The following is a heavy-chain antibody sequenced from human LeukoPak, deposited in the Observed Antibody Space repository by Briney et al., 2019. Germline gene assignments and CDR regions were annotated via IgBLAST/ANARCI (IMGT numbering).Heavy chain of an antibody. Sequence: HPGGPLRLSCSASGFTFSSYAMHWVRQAPGKGLEYVSAISSNGGSTYYADSVKGRFTISRDNSKNTLYLQMSSLRAEDTAVYYCVKDTNYGAHYFDYWGQGTLVTVSS. J-gene: IGHJ4*02. D-gene: IGHD4-17*01. CDR2: ISSNGGST. V-gene: IGHV3-64D*06. CDR1: GFTFSSYA. CDR3: VKDTNYGAHYFDY.